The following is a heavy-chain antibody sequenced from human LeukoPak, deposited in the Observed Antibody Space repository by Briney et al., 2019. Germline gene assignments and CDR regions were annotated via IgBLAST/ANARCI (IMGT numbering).Heavy chain of an antibody. V-gene: IGHV4-34*01. J-gene: IGHJ6*02. D-gene: IGHD1-26*01. CDR1: GGSFSGYY. Sequence: PSETLSLTCAVYGGSFSGYYWSWIRQPPGKGLEWIGEINHSGSTNYNPSLKSRVTISVDTSKNQFSLKLSSVTAADTAVYYCARDLRSGRAHYYSGMDVWGQGTTVTVSS. CDR3: ARDLRSGRAHYYSGMDV. CDR2: INHSGST.